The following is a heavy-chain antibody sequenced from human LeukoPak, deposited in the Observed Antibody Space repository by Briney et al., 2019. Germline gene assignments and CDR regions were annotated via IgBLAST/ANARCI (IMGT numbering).Heavy chain of an antibody. CDR3: AKGLEGYCSSTSCPYFDY. Sequence: PGRSLRLSCAASGFTFSSYGMHWVRQAPGKGLEWVAVISYDGSNKYYADSVKGRFTISRDNSKNTLYLQVNSLRAEDTAVYYCAKGLEGYCSSTSCPYFDYWGQGTLVTVSS. J-gene: IGHJ4*02. D-gene: IGHD2-2*01. CDR2: ISYDGSNK. CDR1: GFTFSSYG. V-gene: IGHV3-30*18.